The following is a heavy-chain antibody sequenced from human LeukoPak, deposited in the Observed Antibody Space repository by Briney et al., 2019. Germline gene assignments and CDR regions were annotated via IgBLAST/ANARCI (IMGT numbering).Heavy chain of an antibody. Sequence: SETLSLTCAVSGYSISSGYYWGWIRQPPGKWLEWIGSISHSGSTYHNPSLNSRLSISVDTSKNQFPMKVTFLTAADTAVYYGASRKTRGRTQFDFWGQGTMVTVSS. J-gene: IGHJ4*02. CDR2: ISHSGST. V-gene: IGHV4-38-2*01. CDR3: ASRKTRGRTQFDF. D-gene: IGHD1-1*01. CDR1: GYSISSGYY.